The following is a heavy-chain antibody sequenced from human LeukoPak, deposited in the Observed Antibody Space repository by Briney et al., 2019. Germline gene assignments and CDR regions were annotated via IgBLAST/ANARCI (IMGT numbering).Heavy chain of an antibody. CDR1: GFTFSSYA. D-gene: IGHD4-17*01. Sequence: GGSLRLSCAASGFTFSSYAMSWVRQAPGKGLEWVSAISGSGGSTYYADSVKGRFTISRDNSKNTLYLQMNGLRAEDTAVYYCARYYGDNRLYYFDYWGQGTLVTVSS. CDR2: ISGSGGST. V-gene: IGHV3-23*01. J-gene: IGHJ4*02. CDR3: ARYYGDNRLYYFDY.